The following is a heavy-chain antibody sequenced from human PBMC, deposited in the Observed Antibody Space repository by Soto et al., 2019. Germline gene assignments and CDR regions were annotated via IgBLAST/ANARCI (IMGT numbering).Heavy chain of an antibody. D-gene: IGHD3-9*01. CDR2: ISSIGST. V-gene: IGHV4-30-4*01. Sequence: SATLSLTCTVSGGSISSGDYFWSWIRQSPGKGLEWIGYISSIGSTYYNPSLKSRVSVSRDTSKNQFSLKLSSVTTTDTAVYYCARGLVIRPYYYHGMDVWGQGTTVTVS. CDR1: GGSISSGDYF. CDR3: ARGLVIRPYYYHGMDV. J-gene: IGHJ6*02.